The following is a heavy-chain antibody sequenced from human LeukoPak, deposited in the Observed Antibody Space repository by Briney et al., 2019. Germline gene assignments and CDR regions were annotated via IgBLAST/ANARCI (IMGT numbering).Heavy chain of an antibody. CDR2: ISGSGGAT. D-gene: IGHD3-10*01. CDR3: ARSRPEFPPGVIPSGAFDI. Sequence: PGGSLRLSCVVSGFTVSSNYMNWVRQAPGKGLEWLSGISGSGGATYYADSVKGQFTISRDNSKNTLYLQMNSLRAEDTAVYYCARSRPEFPPGVIPSGAFDIWGQGTMVTVSS. V-gene: IGHV3-66*01. CDR1: GFTVSSNY. J-gene: IGHJ3*02.